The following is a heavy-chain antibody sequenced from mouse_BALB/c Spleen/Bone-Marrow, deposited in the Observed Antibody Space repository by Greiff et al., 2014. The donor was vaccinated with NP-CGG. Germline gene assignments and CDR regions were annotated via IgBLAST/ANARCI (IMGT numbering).Heavy chain of an antibody. CDR3: ARDTMDY. CDR1: GYTFTSYY. V-gene: IGHV1S56*01. CDR2: IYPGNVNT. Sequence: QVQLKESGPELVKPGASVRIPCKASGYTFTSYYVHWVKQRPGQGLEWIGWIYPGNVNTKYNEKFKGKATLTADKSSSTAYMQLSSLTSVDAAVYFCARDTMDYWGQGTSVTVSS. J-gene: IGHJ4*01.